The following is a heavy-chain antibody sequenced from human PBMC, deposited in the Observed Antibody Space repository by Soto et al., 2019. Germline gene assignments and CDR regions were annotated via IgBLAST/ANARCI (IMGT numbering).Heavy chain of an antibody. J-gene: IGHJ6*02. CDR1: GYTFTGYY. Sequence: ASVKVSCKASGYTFTGYYMHWVRQAPGQGLEWMGWINPNSGGTNYAQKFQGWVTMTRDTSISTAYMELSRLRSDDTAVYYCAREAGYRSGWYVPGYYVMDVWSQGTTVIVSS. V-gene: IGHV1-2*04. D-gene: IGHD6-19*01. CDR3: AREAGYRSGWYVPGYYVMDV. CDR2: INPNSGGT.